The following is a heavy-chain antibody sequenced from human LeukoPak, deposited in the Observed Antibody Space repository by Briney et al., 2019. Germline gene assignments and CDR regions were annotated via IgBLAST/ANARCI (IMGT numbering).Heavy chain of an antibody. V-gene: IGHV4-31*03. CDR3: ARSGTVTTWNY. CDR2: IYYSGTT. D-gene: IGHD4-17*01. J-gene: IGHJ4*02. Sequence: SQTLSLTCTVSGGSISSGGYYWIWIRQHPGKGLEWIGYIYYSGTTYYNPSLKSRVSISLDTSKNQFSLNLSSVTAADTAVYYCARSGTVTTWNYWGQGTLVTVSS. CDR1: GGSISSGGYY.